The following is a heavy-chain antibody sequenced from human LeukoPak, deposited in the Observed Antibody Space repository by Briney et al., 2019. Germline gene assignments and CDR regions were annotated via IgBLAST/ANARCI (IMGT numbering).Heavy chain of an antibody. D-gene: IGHD3-10*01. CDR2: IKSKTDGGTT. J-gene: IGHJ4*02. CDR1: GFTFSHAW. Sequence: GGSLRLSCAASGFTFSHAWMSWVRQAPGKGLEWVGRIKSKTDGGTTDYAAPVKGRFTISRDDSKNTLYLQMNSLKTEDTALYYCTAARYGSGSYWVYWGQGSLVTVSS. V-gene: IGHV3-15*01. CDR3: TAARYGSGSYWVY.